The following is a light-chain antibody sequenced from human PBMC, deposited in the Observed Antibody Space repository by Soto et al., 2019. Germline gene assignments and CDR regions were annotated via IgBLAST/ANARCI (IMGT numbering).Light chain of an antibody. CDR3: SSYTNINTRACV. V-gene: IGLV2-14*01. CDR2: EVT. Sequence: QSVLTQPPSASGTPGQRVTISCSGSSSNIGSNYVYWYQQHPGKAPKLIIYEVTDRPSGVSNRFSGSKSGNTASPTISGLQAEDEAEYYCSSYTNINTRACVFGTGTKVTVL. J-gene: IGLJ1*01. CDR1: SSNIGSNY.